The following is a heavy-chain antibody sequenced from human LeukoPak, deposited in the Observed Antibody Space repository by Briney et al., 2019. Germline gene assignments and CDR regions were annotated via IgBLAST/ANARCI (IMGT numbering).Heavy chain of an antibody. CDR2: INHSGST. CDR1: GGSFSGYY. D-gene: IGHD3-3*01. J-gene: IGHJ5*02. V-gene: IGHV4-34*01. CDR3: ARKFGVVNWFDP. Sequence: SETLSLTCAVYGGSFSGYYWSWIRQPPGKGLEWIGEINHSGSTNYNPSLKSRVTISVDTSKNQFSLKLSSVTAADTAVYYCARKFGVVNWFDPWGQGTLVTVSS.